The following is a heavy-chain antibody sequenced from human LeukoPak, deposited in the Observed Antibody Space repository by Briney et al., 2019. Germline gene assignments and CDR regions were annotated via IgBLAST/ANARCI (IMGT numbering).Heavy chain of an antibody. Sequence: QPGKSLRLSCAASGFTFSSHAMHWVRQAPGKGLEWVAAISRDGSNKYYADSVTGRFTISRDNSKNTVYLQMNSLRAEDTAVYYCAREGSRGYYPYWGQGILVTVSS. CDR2: ISRDGSNK. V-gene: IGHV3-30*04. J-gene: IGHJ4*02. CDR1: GFTFSSHA. CDR3: AREGSRGYYPY. D-gene: IGHD3-22*01.